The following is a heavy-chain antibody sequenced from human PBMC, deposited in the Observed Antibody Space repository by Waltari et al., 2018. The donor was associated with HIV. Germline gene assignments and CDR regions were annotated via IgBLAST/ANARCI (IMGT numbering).Heavy chain of an antibody. D-gene: IGHD1-26*01. J-gene: IGHJ3*02. CDR3: ARGSPRWELQDAFDI. V-gene: IGHV1-2*06. CDR2: INPNSGGT. CDR1: GYTFTGYY. Sequence: QVQLVQSGAEVKKPGASVKVSCKASGYTFTGYYMHWVRQAPGKGLEWMGRINPNSGGTNYAQKFQGRVTMTRDTSISTAYMELSRLRSDDTAVYYCARGSPRWELQDAFDIWGQGTMVTVSS.